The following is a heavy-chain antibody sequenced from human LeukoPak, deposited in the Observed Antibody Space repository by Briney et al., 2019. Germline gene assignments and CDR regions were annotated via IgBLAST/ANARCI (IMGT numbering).Heavy chain of an antibody. CDR1: GYSFTGYW. CDR3: ARQDYGDYASDYYYGMDV. Sequence: ESLKISCKGSGYSFTGYWIGWVRQMPGKGLEWMGIIYPGDSDTRYSPSFQGQVTISADKSISTAYLQWSSLKASDTAMYYCARQDYGDYASDYYYGMDVWGQGTTVTVSS. D-gene: IGHD4-17*01. CDR2: IYPGDSDT. J-gene: IGHJ6*02. V-gene: IGHV5-51*01.